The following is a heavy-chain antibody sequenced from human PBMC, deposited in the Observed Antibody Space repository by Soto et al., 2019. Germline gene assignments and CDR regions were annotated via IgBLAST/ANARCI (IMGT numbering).Heavy chain of an antibody. CDR2: TYYRSKWYN. CDR1: GDSVSSNSAA. Sequence: SQTLSLTCAISGDSVSSNSAAWNWIRQSPSRGLEWLGRTYYRSKWYNDYAVSVKSRITINPDTSKNQFSLQLNSVTPEDTAVYYCAREWEYSSSPYRIYWHFDLWGRGPLVSVSS. J-gene: IGHJ2*01. V-gene: IGHV6-1*01. CDR3: AREWEYSSSPYRIYWHFDL. D-gene: IGHD6-6*01.